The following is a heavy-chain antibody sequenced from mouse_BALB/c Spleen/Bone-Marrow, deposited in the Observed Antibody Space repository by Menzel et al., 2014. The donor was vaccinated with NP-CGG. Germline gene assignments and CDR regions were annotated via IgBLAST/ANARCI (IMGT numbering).Heavy chain of an antibody. CDR3: ARDYGYPAWFAY. CDR2: ISYSGST. CDR1: GDSITSGY. D-gene: IGHD1-2*01. Sequence: DVKLVESGPSLVKPSQTLSLTCSVTGDSITSGYWNWIRKFPGNKLEYMGYISYSGSTYYNPSLKSRISITRDTSKNQYCLQLNSVTTEDTATYYCARDYGYPAWFAYWGQGTLVTVSA. J-gene: IGHJ3*01. V-gene: IGHV3-8*02.